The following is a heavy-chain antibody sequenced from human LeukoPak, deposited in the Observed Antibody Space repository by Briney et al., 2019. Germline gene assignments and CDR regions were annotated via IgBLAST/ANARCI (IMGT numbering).Heavy chain of an antibody. Sequence: SVKVSCKASGGTFSSYAISWVRQAPGQGLEWMGGIIPIFGTANYAQKFQGRVTITADESTSTAYMELSSLRSEDTAVYYCAAYYYDSRGYHYGAQEPRVTVPS. V-gene: IGHV1-69*13. CDR3: AAYYYDSRGYHY. CDR1: GGTFSSYA. CDR2: IIPIFGTA. D-gene: IGHD3-22*01. J-gene: IGHJ4*02.